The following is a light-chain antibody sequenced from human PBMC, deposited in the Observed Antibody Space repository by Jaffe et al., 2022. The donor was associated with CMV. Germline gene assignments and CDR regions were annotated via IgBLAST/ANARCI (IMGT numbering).Light chain of an antibody. CDR1: SLTNNY. J-gene: IGLJ2*01. CDR3: SSRDTSGNHHVL. CDR2: GKN. Sequence: SSELTQDPAVSVALGQTVRITCQGDSLTNNYATWYRQKPGQAPVLVIYGKNNRPSGIPDRISGSSSGDTASLTITGAQAEDEADYYCSSRDTSGNHHVLFGGGTKLTVL. V-gene: IGLV3-19*01.